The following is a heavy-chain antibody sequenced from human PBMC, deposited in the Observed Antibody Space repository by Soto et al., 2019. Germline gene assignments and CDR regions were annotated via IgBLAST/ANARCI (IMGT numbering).Heavy chain of an antibody. V-gene: IGHV1-18*01. Sequence: ASVKVSCKASGYTFTSYGISWVRQAPGQGLEWMGWISAYNGNTNYAQKLQGRVTMTTDTSTSTAYMELRSLRSDDTAVYYCARTSGITIFGVVTPDYWGQGTLVTVSS. CDR2: ISAYNGNT. J-gene: IGHJ4*02. CDR3: ARTSGITIFGVVTPDY. CDR1: GYTFTSYG. D-gene: IGHD3-3*01.